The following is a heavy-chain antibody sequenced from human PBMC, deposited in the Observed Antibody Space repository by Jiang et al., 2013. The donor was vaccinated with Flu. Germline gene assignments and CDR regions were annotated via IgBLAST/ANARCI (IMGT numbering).Heavy chain of an antibody. CDR1: GFTFSSYA. CDR3: AKEGELVVVAKTLLYYYGMDV. V-gene: IGHV3-23*01. D-gene: IGHD2-15*01. CDR2: ISGSGGST. Sequence: GFTFSSYAMSWVRQASREGGWEWVSAISGSGGSTYYADSVKGRFTISRDNSKNTLYLQMNSLRAEDTAVYYCAKEGELVVVAKTLLYYYGMDVWGQGTTVTVSS. J-gene: IGHJ6*02.